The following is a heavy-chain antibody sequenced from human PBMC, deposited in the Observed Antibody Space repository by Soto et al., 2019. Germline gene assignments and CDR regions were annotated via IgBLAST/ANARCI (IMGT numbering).Heavy chain of an antibody. Sequence: PGGSLRLSCVASGFTFSDYNMNWVRQAPGKGLEWVSFISGRSNTIYYADSVKGRFTISRDNAKNSLYLLMNSLRAEDTAVYYCARDRVESGYPEYFQHWGQGTLVTVSS. CDR2: ISGRSNTI. CDR1: GFTFSDYN. J-gene: IGHJ1*01. D-gene: IGHD3-22*01. V-gene: IGHV3-48*01. CDR3: ARDRVESGYPEYFQH.